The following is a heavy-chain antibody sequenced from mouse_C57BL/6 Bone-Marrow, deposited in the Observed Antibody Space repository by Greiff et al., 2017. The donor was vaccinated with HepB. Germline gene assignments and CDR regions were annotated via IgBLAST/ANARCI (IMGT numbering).Heavy chain of an antibody. Sequence: EVKVVESGGDLVKPGGSLKLSCAASGFTFSSYGMSWVRQTPDKRLEWVATISSGGSYTYYPDSVKGRFTISRDNAKNTLYLQMSSLKSEDTAMYYCARSVVATSYYAMDYWGQGTSVTVSS. J-gene: IGHJ4*01. V-gene: IGHV5-6*01. D-gene: IGHD1-1*01. CDR2: ISSGGSYT. CDR3: ARSVVATSYYAMDY. CDR1: GFTFSSYG.